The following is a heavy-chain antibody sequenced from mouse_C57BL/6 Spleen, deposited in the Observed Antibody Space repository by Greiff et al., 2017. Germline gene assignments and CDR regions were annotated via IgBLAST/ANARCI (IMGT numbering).Heavy chain of an antibody. CDR1: GYTFTSYW. D-gene: IGHD1-1*01. V-gene: IGHV1-5*01. J-gene: IGHJ2*01. CDR3: TRGSSYEDYFDY. CDR2: IYPGNSDT. Sequence: VQLQQSGTVLARPGASVKMSCKTSGYTFTSYWMHWVKQRPGQGLEWIGAIYPGNSDTSYNQKFKGKAKLTAVTSASTAYMELSSLTNEDSAVYYCTRGSSYEDYFDYWGQGTTLTVSS.